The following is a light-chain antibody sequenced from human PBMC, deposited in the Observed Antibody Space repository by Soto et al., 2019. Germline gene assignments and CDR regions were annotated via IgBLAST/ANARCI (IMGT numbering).Light chain of an antibody. J-gene: IGKJ2*02. CDR1: QSVGSY. Sequence: EIVLTQSPATLSLSPGERATLSCRASQSVGSYLAWYQQKPGQAPRLLIYDASNRATGIPARFSCSGSGTDFTLTTSILEPEDFAVFYCQQRRNWPPWTFGQGTKVEIK. CDR3: QQRRNWPPWT. CDR2: DAS. V-gene: IGKV3-11*01.